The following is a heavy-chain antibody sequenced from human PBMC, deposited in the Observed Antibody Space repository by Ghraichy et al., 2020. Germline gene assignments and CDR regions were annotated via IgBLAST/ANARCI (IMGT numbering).Heavy chain of an antibody. CDR2: INEDGSDK. J-gene: IGHJ4*02. CDR1: GFTFSSYW. Sequence: GGSLRLSCAASGFTFSSYWMTWVRQAPGKGLEWVANINEDGSDKKYVDSLRGRFTISRDNARNSLSVQMNSLRAEDTAVYYCARAGGHSSGRYGGLDYWGQGTLVTVSS. CDR3: ARAGGHSSGRYGGLDY. V-gene: IGHV3-7*03. D-gene: IGHD6-19*01.